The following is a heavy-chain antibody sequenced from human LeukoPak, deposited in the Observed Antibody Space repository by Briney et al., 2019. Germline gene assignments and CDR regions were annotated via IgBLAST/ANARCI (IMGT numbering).Heavy chain of an antibody. J-gene: IGHJ4*02. V-gene: IGHV6-1*01. Sequence: SQTLSLTCAISGDSVSSNSASWNWIRQSPSRGLEWLGRTYYRSKWYYDYTLSVKSRIIINPDTSKNQFSLHLNSVTLEDTAVYYCARESDRIGFDFDYWGQGTLVTVSS. CDR3: ARESDRIGFDFDY. D-gene: IGHD6-19*01. CDR2: TYYRSKWYY. CDR1: GDSVSSNSAS.